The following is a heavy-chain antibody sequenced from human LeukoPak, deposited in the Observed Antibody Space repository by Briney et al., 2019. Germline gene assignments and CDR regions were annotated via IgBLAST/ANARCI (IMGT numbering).Heavy chain of an antibody. D-gene: IGHD2-8*01. CDR3: AKDPNGDYIGAFDT. CDR2: ITVSGGTT. Sequence: GGSLRLSCAASGFNFNTYAMTWVRQAPGKGLEWASSITVSGGTTNYADSVKGRFTISRDNSKNTLYLQMNSLRAEDTAIYYCAKDPNGDYIGAFDTWGQGTKVTVSS. CDR1: GFNFNTYA. V-gene: IGHV3-23*01. J-gene: IGHJ3*02.